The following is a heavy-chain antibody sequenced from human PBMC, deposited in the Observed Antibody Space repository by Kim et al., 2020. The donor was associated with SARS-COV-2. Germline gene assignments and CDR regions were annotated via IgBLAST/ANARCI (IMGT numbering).Heavy chain of an antibody. CDR3: AKDIDPYSSSWTGSPFDY. Sequence: WGSLRLSCAASGFTFDGYTMHWVRQAPGKGLEWVSVISWDGGSTYYADSVKGRFTISRDNSKNSLYLQMNSLRTEDTALYYCAKDIDPYSSSWTGSPFDYWGQGTLVTVSS. CDR1: GFTFDGYT. D-gene: IGHD6-13*01. CDR2: ISWDGGST. J-gene: IGHJ4*02. V-gene: IGHV3-43*01.